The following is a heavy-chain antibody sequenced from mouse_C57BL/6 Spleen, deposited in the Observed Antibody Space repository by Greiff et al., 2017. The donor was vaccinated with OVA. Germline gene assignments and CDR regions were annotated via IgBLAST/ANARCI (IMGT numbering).Heavy chain of an antibody. D-gene: IGHD1-1*01. Sequence: EVQLQESGAELVKPGASVKLSCTASGFNIKDYYMHWVKQRTEQGLEWIGRIDPEDGETKYATKFQGKATITADTSSNTAYLQLSSLTSEDTAVYYCASTTVENGYFGYWGQGTTLTVSS. CDR2: IDPEDGET. CDR1: GFNIKDYY. J-gene: IGHJ2*01. CDR3: ASTTVENGYFGY. V-gene: IGHV14-2*01.